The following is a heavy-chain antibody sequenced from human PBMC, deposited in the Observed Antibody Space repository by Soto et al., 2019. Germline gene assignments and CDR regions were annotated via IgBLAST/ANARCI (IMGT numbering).Heavy chain of an antibody. CDR3: AGGAAADYFDY. V-gene: IGHV4-4*07. D-gene: IGHD6-13*01. CDR2: IYSSGST. Sequence: PSETLSLTCTVSSGSMSTYYWSWIRQPAGKGLEWIGRIYSSGSTLYNPSLKSRVTMSVDTSKNQFSLKLSSVTAADTAVYYCAGGAAADYFDYWGQGTRVTV. J-gene: IGHJ4*02. CDR1: SGSMSTYY.